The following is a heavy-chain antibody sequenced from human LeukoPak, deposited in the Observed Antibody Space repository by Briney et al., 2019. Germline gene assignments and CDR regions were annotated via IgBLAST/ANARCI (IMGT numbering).Heavy chain of an antibody. CDR2: IIPIFGTA. D-gene: IGHD1-20*01. CDR3: AREYNWSQYYFDY. Sequence: SVTVSCKASGGTFSSYAIRWVRQAPGQGPERRGGIIPIFGTANYAQKFQGRVTITTDESTSTAYMELSSLGSEDTAVYECAREYNWSQYYFDYWGQGTLVTVSS. J-gene: IGHJ4*02. V-gene: IGHV1-69*05. CDR1: GGTFSSYA.